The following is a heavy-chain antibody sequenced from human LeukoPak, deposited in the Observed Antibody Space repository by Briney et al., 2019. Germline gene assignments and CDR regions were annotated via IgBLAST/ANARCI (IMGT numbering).Heavy chain of an antibody. CDR3: ARVGKNYYYYYYMDV. CDR2: IIPIFGTA. Sequence: RASVKVSCKASGGTFSSYAISWVRQAPGQGLEWMGGIIPIFGTANYAQKFQGRVTITTDESTSTAYMELSSLRSEDTAVYYCARVGKNYYYYYYMDVWGKGTTVTVSS. D-gene: IGHD1-26*01. V-gene: IGHV1-69*05. CDR1: GGTFSSYA. J-gene: IGHJ6*03.